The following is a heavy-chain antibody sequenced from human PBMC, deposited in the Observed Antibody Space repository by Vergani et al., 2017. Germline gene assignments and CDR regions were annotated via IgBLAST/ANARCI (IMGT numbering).Heavy chain of an antibody. J-gene: IGHJ4*02. Sequence: EVQLVESGGGLVQPGRSLRLSCAASGFTFDDYAMHWVRQAPGKGLEWVSGISWNSGSIGYADSVKGRFTISRDNAKNSLYLQMNSLRAEDTALYYCAKGPRYQPLALFDYWGQGTLVTVSS. CDR1: GFTFDDYA. D-gene: IGHD2-2*01. V-gene: IGHV3-9*01. CDR3: AKGPRYQPLALFDY. CDR2: ISWNSGSI.